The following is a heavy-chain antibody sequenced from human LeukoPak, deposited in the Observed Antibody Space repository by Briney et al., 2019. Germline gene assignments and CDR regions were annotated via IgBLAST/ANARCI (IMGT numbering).Heavy chain of an antibody. Sequence: PAGSLRLSCAASGFTFSSYSMNWVRQAPGKGLEWVSSISSSSSYIYYADSVKGRSTLSRDNAKNSVYLQMNSLRAEDTAVYYCARTGGSSGYYDAFDIWGQGTMVTVSS. CDR1: GFTFSSYS. D-gene: IGHD3-22*01. CDR2: ISSSSSYI. J-gene: IGHJ3*02. CDR3: ARTGGSSGYYDAFDI. V-gene: IGHV3-21*01.